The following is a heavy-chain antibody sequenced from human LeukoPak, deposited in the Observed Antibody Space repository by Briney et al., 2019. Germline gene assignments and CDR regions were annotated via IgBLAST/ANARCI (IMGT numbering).Heavy chain of an antibody. V-gene: IGHV3-21*01. CDR3: ARGRSITLLRGVAMSDGFDI. CDR1: GFTFSGYW. D-gene: IGHD3-10*01. Sequence: GGSLRLSCAASGFTFSGYWIYWVRQTPGKGLEWVSFIDTTTSYIYYGDSVKGRFTISRDNAKNSLYLQMNGLRAEDTAVYYCARGRSITLLRGVAMSDGFDIWGQGAMVTVSS. CDR2: IDTTTSYI. J-gene: IGHJ3*02.